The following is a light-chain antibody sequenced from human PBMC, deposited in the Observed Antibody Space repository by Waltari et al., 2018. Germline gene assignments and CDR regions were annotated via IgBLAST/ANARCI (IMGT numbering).Light chain of an antibody. Sequence: SSELTQDPAVSVAMGQTVRITFQGDSLRSYYASWYQPRPGQAPILVIYDKNNRPPGVPDRFSGSSSHNTGSLTITGAQAEDEASYYCHSRDASGVAGSFGGGTKLTVL. CDR1: SLRSYY. V-gene: IGLV3-19*01. CDR3: HSRDASGVAGS. J-gene: IGLJ2*01. CDR2: DKN.